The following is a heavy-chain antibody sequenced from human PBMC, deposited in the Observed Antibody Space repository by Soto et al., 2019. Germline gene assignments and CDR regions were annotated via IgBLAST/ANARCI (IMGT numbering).Heavy chain of an antibody. CDR1: GFTFSSYA. D-gene: IGHD1-26*01. CDR2: ISYDGSNK. Sequence: QVQLVESGGGVVQPGRSLRLSCAASGFTFSSYAMHWVRQAPGTGLEWVAVISYDGSNKYYADSVKGRFTISRDNSKNTLYLQMNSLRAEDTAVYYCARDEVGATVGYYYGMEVWGQVTTVTVSS. CDR3: ARDEVGATVGYYYGMEV. J-gene: IGHJ6*02. V-gene: IGHV3-30-3*01.